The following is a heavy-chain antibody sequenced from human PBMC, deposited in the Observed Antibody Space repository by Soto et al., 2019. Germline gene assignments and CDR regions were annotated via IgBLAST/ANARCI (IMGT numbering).Heavy chain of an antibody. D-gene: IGHD6-19*01. V-gene: IGHV5-51*01. Sequence: EVQLVQSGAEVKKPGESLKISCKGSGYSFTSYWIGWVRQMPGKGLEWMGIIYPGDSDTRYSPSFQGQVTISADKSISTAYLQWSILTAAETAMYYGARLSEVICRHRNNLLPGYSSGWYTLYPFDYWGQGTLVTVSS. CDR3: ARLSEVICRHRNNLLPGYSSGWYTLYPFDY. J-gene: IGHJ4*02. CDR2: IYPGDSDT. CDR1: GYSFTSYW.